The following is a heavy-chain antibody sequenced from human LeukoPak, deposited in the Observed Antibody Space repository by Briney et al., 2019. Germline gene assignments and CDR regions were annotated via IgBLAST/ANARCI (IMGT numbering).Heavy chain of an antibody. V-gene: IGHV3-30*18. CDR1: GFTFSSYG. CDR2: ISYDGSNK. Sequence: QPGGSLRLSCAASGFTFSSYGMHWVRQAPGKGLERVAVISYDGSNKYYADSVKGRFTISRDNSKNTLYLQMNSLRAEDTAVYYCAKVLSVAGTYDAFDIWGQGTMVTVSS. D-gene: IGHD6-19*01. CDR3: AKVLSVAGTYDAFDI. J-gene: IGHJ3*02.